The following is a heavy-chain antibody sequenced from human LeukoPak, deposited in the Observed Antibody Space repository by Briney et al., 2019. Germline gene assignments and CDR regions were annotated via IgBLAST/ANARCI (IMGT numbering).Heavy chain of an antibody. Sequence: SETLSLTCTVSGGSISDYYGSWIRQPPRKGLEWSAYIYYTGSTNYNPSLRSRVTISVDTSKNQFSLKLNSVTAADTAVYYCARTLRYFDWLSYFDYWGQGTLVTVSS. CDR2: IYYTGST. V-gene: IGHV4-59*08. J-gene: IGHJ4*02. CDR3: ARTLRYFDWLSYFDY. CDR1: GGSISDYY. D-gene: IGHD3-9*01.